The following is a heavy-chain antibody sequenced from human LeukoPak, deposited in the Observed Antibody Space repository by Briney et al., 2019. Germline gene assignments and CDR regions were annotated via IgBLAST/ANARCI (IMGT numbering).Heavy chain of an antibody. D-gene: IGHD1-7*01. CDR2: ISSSGSTI. CDR1: GFTFSSYE. V-gene: IGHV3-48*03. Sequence: PGGSLRLSCAASGFTFSSYEMNWVRKAPGKGLEWVSYISSSGSTIYYADSVKGRFTISRDNAKNSLYLQMNSLRAEDTAVYYCARAYNWNYNNWFDPWGQGTLVTVSS. CDR3: ARAYNWNYNNWFDP. J-gene: IGHJ5*02.